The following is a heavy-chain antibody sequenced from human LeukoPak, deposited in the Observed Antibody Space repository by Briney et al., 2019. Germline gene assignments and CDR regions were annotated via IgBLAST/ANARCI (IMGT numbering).Heavy chain of an antibody. D-gene: IGHD2/OR15-2a*01. J-gene: IGHJ5*02. CDR2: IYSSGRT. CDR1: GGSISSYY. CDR3: ARLSAGFNSSYWFDP. Sequence: SETLSLTCTVSGGSISSYYWTWIRQPPGKGLEWIGYIYSSGRTNYNPSLKSQVTMSVDTSKDQFSLKVISVTAADTAVYYCARLSAGFNSSYWFDPWGQGTLVTVSS. V-gene: IGHV4-4*09.